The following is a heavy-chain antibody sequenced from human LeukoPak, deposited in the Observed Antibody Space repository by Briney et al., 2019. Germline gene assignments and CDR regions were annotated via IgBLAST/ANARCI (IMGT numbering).Heavy chain of an antibody. CDR1: GYNFTSYG. D-gene: IGHD2-15*01. J-gene: IGHJ4*02. V-gene: IGHV1-18*01. Sequence: GASVKVSCKASGYNFTSYGISWVRQAPGQGLEWMGWISAYNGNTNYAQKLQGRVTMTTDTSTSTAYMELRSLRSDDTAVYYCARLRYCSGGSCYLFDYWGQGTLVTVSS. CDR3: ARLRYCSGGSCYLFDY. CDR2: ISAYNGNT.